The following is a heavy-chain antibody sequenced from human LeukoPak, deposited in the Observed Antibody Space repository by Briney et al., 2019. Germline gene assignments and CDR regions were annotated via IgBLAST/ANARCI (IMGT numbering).Heavy chain of an antibody. J-gene: IGHJ6*02. CDR2: ISYDVSNK. D-gene: IGHD3-16*01. Sequence: LGGGSLSLFWAAYGFTFSIYSIQSVRQAPGKGLGWVAVISYDVSNKYYADSVKGRFTIYRDNSKNTLYLQMNSLRAEETAVYYWARDHDVHYHYYGMDVWGQGTTVTVSS. CDR3: ARDHDVHYHYYGMDV. V-gene: IGHV3-30-3*01. CDR1: GFTFSIYS.